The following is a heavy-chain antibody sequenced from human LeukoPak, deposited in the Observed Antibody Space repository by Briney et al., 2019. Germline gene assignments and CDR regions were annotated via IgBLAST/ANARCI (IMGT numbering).Heavy chain of an antibody. CDR2: IYYSGST. D-gene: IGHD3-3*01. J-gene: IGHJ5*02. V-gene: IGHV4-59*01. CDR3: ARQYYDFWSGYPRRTDHSVTPVWFDP. Sequence: SETLSLTCTVPGGSISSYYWSWIRQPPGKGLEWIGYIYYSGSTNYNPSLKSRVTISVDTSKNQFSLKLSSVTAADTAVYYCARQYYDFWSGYPRRTDHSVTPVWFDPWGQGTLVTVSS. CDR1: GGSISSYY.